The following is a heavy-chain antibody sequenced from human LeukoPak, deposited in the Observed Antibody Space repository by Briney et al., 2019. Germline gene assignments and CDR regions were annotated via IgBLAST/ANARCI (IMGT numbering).Heavy chain of an antibody. CDR2: INPNSGGT. Sequence: GASVKVSCKASGYTFTGYYMHWVRQAPGQGLEWMGWINPNSGGTDYAQKFQGWVTMTRDTSISTAYMELSRLRSDDTAVYYCARARKSQPPYFDYWGQGTLVTVSS. D-gene: IGHD1-1*01. CDR1: GYTFTGYY. J-gene: IGHJ4*02. CDR3: ARARKSQPPYFDY. V-gene: IGHV1-2*04.